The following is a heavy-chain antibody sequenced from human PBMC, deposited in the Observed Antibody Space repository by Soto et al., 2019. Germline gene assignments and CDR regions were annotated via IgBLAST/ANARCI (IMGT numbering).Heavy chain of an antibody. CDR3: ARDEAYGAYVLDY. J-gene: IGHJ4*02. V-gene: IGHV1-46*01. D-gene: IGHD4-17*01. CDR2: INTSGGIT. Sequence: QVQLVQSGAEVKKPGASVKVSCKASGYTFTSYYIHWVRQAPGQGLEWMGVINTSGGITRYAQKFQGRVTMTRDTSTSTVYMELSSLRSEDTAVYYCARDEAYGAYVLDYWGQGTLVTVSS. CDR1: GYTFTSYY.